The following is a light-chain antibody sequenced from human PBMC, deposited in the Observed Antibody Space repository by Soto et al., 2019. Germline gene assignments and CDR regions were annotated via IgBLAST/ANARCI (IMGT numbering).Light chain of an antibody. CDR1: SSDVGDYDY. Sequence: QSVLTQPASVSGSPGQSITISCTGTSSDVGDYDYVSWYQQHPGKAPKLMIYEVSNRPSGVSNRFSGSKSGNTASLTISGLQAEDEAEFYSSSYKSSGALVFGGGTKLTVL. J-gene: IGLJ3*02. CDR2: EVS. V-gene: IGLV2-14*01. CDR3: SSYKSSGALV.